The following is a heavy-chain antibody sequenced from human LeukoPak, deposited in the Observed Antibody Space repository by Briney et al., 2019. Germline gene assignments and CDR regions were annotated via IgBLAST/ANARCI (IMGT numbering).Heavy chain of an antibody. J-gene: IGHJ4*02. V-gene: IGHV1-69*13. CDR1: GYTFTSYA. CDR3: ARGPRPYYYDSSGYPPLDY. CDR2: IIPIFGTA. Sequence: GASVKVSCKASGYTFTSYAMHWVRQAPGQRLEWMGGIIPIFGTANYAQKFQGRVTITADESTSTAYMELSSLRSEDTAVYYCARGPRPYYYDSSGYPPLDYWGQGTLVTVSS. D-gene: IGHD3-22*01.